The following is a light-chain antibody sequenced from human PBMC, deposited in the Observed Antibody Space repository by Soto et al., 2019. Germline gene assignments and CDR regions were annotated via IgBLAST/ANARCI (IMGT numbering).Light chain of an antibody. CDR2: AAS. Sequence: DIQMTQSPSSLSASVGDRVTITSRAFQSISNYLNWYQRKPGKAPKLLIYAASSLERGVPLRFSGGGSGTEFTLTISSLQPEDFATYYCQQNYRNTPWTFGQGTKVDIK. J-gene: IGKJ1*01. CDR1: QSISNY. V-gene: IGKV1-39*01. CDR3: QQNYRNTPWT.